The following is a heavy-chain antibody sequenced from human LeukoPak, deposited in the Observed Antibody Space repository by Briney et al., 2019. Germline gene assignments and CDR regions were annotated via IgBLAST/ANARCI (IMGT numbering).Heavy chain of an antibody. D-gene: IGHD6-19*01. CDR3: AKDRGHSSGWYP. V-gene: IGHV3-7*03. CDR1: GFTFSSYW. CDR2: IKQDGSEK. Sequence: PGGSLRLSCAASGFTFSSYWMSWVRQAPGKGLEWVANIKQDGSEKYYVDSVKGRFTISRDNSKNTLYLQMNSLRAEDTAVYYCAKDRGHSSGWYPWGQGTLVTVSS. J-gene: IGHJ5*02.